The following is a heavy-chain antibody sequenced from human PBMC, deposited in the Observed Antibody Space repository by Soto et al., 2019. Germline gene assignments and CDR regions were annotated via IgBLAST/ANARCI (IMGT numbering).Heavy chain of an antibody. D-gene: IGHD3-10*01. CDR2: ISYDGSNK. Sequence: GGSLRLSCAASGFTFSSYAMHWVRQAPGKGLEWVAVISYDGSNKYYADSVKGRFTISRDNSKNTLYLQMNSLRAEDTAVYYCARGPYYYGSGSYSDYWGQGTLVTVSS. J-gene: IGHJ4*02. CDR1: GFTFSSYA. CDR3: ARGPYYYGSGSYSDY. V-gene: IGHV3-30-3*01.